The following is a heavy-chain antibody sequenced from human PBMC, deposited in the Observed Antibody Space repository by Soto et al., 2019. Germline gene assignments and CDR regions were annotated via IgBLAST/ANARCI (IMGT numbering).Heavy chain of an antibody. V-gene: IGHV1-69*13. CDR2: IIPIFGTA. CDR3: ARDPGVVAATQYYYYGMDV. J-gene: IGHJ6*02. Sequence: SVKVSCKASGGTFSSYAISWVRQAPGQGLEWMGGIIPIFGTANYAQKFQGRVTITADESTSTAYMELSSLRSEDTAVYYCARDPGVVAATQYYYYGMDVWGQGTKGTV. CDR1: GGTFSSYA. D-gene: IGHD2-15*01.